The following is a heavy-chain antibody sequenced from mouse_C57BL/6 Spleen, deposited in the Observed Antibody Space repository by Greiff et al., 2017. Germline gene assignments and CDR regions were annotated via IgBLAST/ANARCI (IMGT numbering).Heavy chain of an antibody. J-gene: IGHJ2*01. CDR2: ISAGGSYT. CDR1: GFTFSSYA. D-gene: IGHD2-1*01. Sequence: EVMLVESGGGLVKPGGSLKLSCAASGFTFSSYAMSWVRQTPEQRLEWVATISAGGSYTYYPDNVKGRFTISRDNAKNNLYLQLSHLKSEDTAMYYCERSWDFSTGWDYWGQGTTLTVSS. V-gene: IGHV5-4*03. CDR3: ERSWDFSTGWDY.